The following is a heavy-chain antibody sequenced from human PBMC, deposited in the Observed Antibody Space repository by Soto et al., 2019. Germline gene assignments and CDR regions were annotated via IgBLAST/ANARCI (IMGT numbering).Heavy chain of an antibody. CDR1: GGTFSSYA. CDR2: IIPIFGTA. D-gene: IGHD2-2*01. CDR3: ARTEDIVLVPAAPGPY. Sequence: SVKVSCKASGGTFSSYAISWVRQAPGQGLEWMGGIIPIFGTANYAQKFQGRVTITADESTSTAYMELSSLRSEDTAVYYCARTEDIVLVPAAPGPYWGQGTLVTVSS. V-gene: IGHV1-69*13. J-gene: IGHJ4*02.